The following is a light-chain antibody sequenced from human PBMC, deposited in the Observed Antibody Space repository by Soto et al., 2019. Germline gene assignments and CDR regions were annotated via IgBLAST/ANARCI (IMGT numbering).Light chain of an antibody. CDR3: QQYVTSLT. CDR2: GAS. V-gene: IGKV3-20*01. CDR1: QSFSSSY. J-gene: IGKJ5*01. Sequence: EIVLTQSPGTLSLSPGERATLSCRASQSFSSSYLAWYQQKPGQAPRLLIYGASSRATGIPDRFSGSGSGTDFTLTISRLEPEDFAVYYCQQYVTSLTFGQGTRLEI.